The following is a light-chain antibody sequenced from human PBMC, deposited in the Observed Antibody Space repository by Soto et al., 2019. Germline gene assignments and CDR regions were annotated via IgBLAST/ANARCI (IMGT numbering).Light chain of an antibody. J-gene: IGLJ3*02. CDR1: SSNIGAGYD. Sequence: QSVLTQPPSVSGAPGQRVTISCTGSSSNIGAGYDVHWYQQLPGTAPKLLIYGNSNRPSVVPDRFSGSKSDTSASLAITGRQAEDEADYHCQSYDSSLSGWVFGGGTKVTVL. V-gene: IGLV1-40*01. CDR2: GNS. CDR3: QSYDSSLSGWV.